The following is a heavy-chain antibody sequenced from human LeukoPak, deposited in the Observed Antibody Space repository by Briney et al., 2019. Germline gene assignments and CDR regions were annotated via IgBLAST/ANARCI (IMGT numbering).Heavy chain of an antibody. CDR2: ISFDGSSK. V-gene: IGHV3-30*18. J-gene: IGHJ5*02. Sequence: PGGSLRLSCAASGFTFSSNGMHWVRQAPGKGLEWVAVISFDGSSKYYADSVKGRFAISRDNSKNTLYLHMTSLRPDDTAVYYCAKTTGGWFDPWGQGILVTVSS. D-gene: IGHD4-17*01. CDR3: AKTTGGWFDP. CDR1: GFTFSSNG.